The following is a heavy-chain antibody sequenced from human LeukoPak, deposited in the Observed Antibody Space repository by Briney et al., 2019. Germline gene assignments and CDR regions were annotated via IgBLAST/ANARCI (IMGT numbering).Heavy chain of an antibody. Sequence: GGSLGLSCAASGFTFSSYGMHWVRQAPGKGLEWVAVISYDGSNKYYADSVKGRFTISRDNSKNMLYLQMNSLRAEDTAVYYCAKDTLYSSSWYDVYDYWGQGTLVTVSS. D-gene: IGHD6-13*01. CDR1: GFTFSSYG. CDR2: ISYDGSNK. V-gene: IGHV3-30*18. CDR3: AKDTLYSSSWYDVYDY. J-gene: IGHJ4*02.